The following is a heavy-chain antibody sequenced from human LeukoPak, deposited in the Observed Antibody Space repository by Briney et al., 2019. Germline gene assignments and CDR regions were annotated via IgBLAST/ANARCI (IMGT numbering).Heavy chain of an antibody. Sequence: GGSLRLSCEASGFTFSNYWMSWARQAPGKGLEWVANIKFDGSEKYHTDSVRGRFTVSRDNAKKSLHLEMSRLRAEDTAVYYCARDDSSGYYGGAFGYWGQGTLVTVSS. J-gene: IGHJ4*02. CDR3: ARDDSSGYYGGAFGY. V-gene: IGHV3-7*03. CDR2: IKFDGSEK. D-gene: IGHD3-22*01. CDR1: GFTFSNYW.